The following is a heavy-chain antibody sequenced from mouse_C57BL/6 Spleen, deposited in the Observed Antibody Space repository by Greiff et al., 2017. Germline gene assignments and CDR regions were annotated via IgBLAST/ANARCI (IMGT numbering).Heavy chain of an antibody. CDR1: GFTFSSYA. J-gene: IGHJ2*01. CDR2: ISDGGSYT. CDR3: ARSYDYYFDY. Sequence: VQLKESGGGLVKPGGSLKLSCAASGFTFSSYAMSWVRQTPEKRLEWVATISDGGSYTYYPDNVKGRVTISRDNAKNNLYLQISHLKSEDTAMYSCARSYDYYFDYWGQGTTLTVSS. V-gene: IGHV5-4*01. D-gene: IGHD2-4*01.